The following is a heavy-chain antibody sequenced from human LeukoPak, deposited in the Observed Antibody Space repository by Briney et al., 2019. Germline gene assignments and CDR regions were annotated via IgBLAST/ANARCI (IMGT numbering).Heavy chain of an antibody. Sequence: EXLSLTXXVSGGSXSSYYWSWIRQPAGKGLEWIGRIYTSGSTNYNPSLKSRVTMSEDTSKNQFSLKLSSVTAADTAVYYCASSYYYGSGSPSAYVYWGQGTLVTVSS. CDR1: GGSXSSYY. D-gene: IGHD3-10*01. CDR2: IYTSGST. J-gene: IGHJ4*02. CDR3: ASSYYYGSGSPSAYVY. V-gene: IGHV4-4*07.